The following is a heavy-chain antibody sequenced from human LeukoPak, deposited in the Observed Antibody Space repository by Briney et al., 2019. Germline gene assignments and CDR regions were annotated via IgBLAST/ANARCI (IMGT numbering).Heavy chain of an antibody. CDR2: ISGSGGST. CDR3: AKAYDFWSGYHLFDY. D-gene: IGHD3-3*01. V-gene: IGHV3-23*01. Sequence: GGSLRLSCAASGFTFSSYWMSWVRQAPGKGLEWVSAISGSGGSTYYADSVKGRFTISRDNSKNTLYLQMNSLRAEDTAVYYCAKAYDFWSGYHLFDYWGQGTLVTVSS. CDR1: GFTFSSYW. J-gene: IGHJ4*02.